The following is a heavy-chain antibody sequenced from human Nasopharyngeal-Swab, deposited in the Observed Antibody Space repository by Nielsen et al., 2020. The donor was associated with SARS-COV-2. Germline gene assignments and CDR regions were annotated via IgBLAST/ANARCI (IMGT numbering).Heavy chain of an antibody. V-gene: IGHV4-59*01. J-gene: IGHJ6*03. CDR2: IPYSGST. CDR1: GGSFSTDY. CDR3: ARGPGTAYYYMDV. Sequence: SETLSLTCTVSGGSFSTDYWSWIRQPPGKGLEWIGYIPYSGSTNYNPSLKSRVAISVDTSKNQFSLKLSSVTAADTAVYYCARGPGTAYYYMDVWGKGTTVTVSS. D-gene: IGHD1-7*01.